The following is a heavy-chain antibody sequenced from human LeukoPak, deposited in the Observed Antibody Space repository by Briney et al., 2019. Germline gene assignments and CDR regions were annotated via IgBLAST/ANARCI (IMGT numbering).Heavy chain of an antibody. CDR1: GGSISSSSYY. J-gene: IGHJ4*02. CDR2: IFYSGST. Sequence: SETLSLTCTVSGGSISSSSYYWGWIRQPPGKGLEWIGSIFYSGSTFYNPSLKSRVTMSVDTSKNQFSLRLSSVTAADTAVYYCARGWVYGSSDYWGQGTLVTVSS. CDR3: ARGWVYGSSDY. D-gene: IGHD6-6*01. V-gene: IGHV4-39*01.